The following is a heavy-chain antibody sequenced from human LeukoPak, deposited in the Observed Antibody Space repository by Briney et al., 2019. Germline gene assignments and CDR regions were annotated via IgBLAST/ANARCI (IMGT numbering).Heavy chain of an antibody. Sequence: GSLRLSCAASGFTFSNYWMSWVRQAPGKGLEWIGSIYHVGTTHYNPSLKSRVSISLDTSKNQFSLKMSSVTAADTAVYYCARDWAAETLRYFDLWGRGTLVTVSS. CDR2: IYHVGTT. D-gene: IGHD6-13*01. CDR1: GFTFSNYW. V-gene: IGHV4-38-2*02. CDR3: ARDWAAETLRYFDL. J-gene: IGHJ2*01.